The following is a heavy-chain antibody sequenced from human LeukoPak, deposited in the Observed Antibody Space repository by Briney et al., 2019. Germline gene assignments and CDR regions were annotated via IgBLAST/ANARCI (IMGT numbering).Heavy chain of an antibody. CDR2: ISSSSSYI. D-gene: IGHD1-26*01. V-gene: IGHV3-21*01. CDR1: GFTFSSYS. Sequence: GGSLRLSCAASGFTFSSYSMNWVRRAPGKGLEWVSSISSSSSYIHYADSVKGRFTISRDNAKNSLYLQMNSLRAEDTAVYYCARLVFRSDLDYWGQGTLVTVSS. CDR3: ARLVFRSDLDY. J-gene: IGHJ4*02.